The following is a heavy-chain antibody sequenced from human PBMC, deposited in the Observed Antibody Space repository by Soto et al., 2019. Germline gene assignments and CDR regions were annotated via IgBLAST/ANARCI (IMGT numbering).Heavy chain of an antibody. J-gene: IGHJ4*01. CDR1: GYNFNNYG. D-gene: IGHD4-17*01. CDR3: AKDLDYGGNSDLCAR. Sequence: PGESLKLSRKGSGYNFNNYGIARVLHMPGKGLEWMGIVYHGDSNTRYSPSFQGQFILSADKSISTAYLQWSSLKASDTALYYGAKDLDYGGNSDLCARWGQGTLVTVAS. CDR2: VYHGDSNT. V-gene: IGHV5-51*01.